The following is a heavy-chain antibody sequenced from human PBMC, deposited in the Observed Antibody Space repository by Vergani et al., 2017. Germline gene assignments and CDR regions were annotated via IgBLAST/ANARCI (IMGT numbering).Heavy chain of an antibody. D-gene: IGHD5-24*01. CDR1: GYTFTSYY. CDR2: INPSGGST. J-gene: IGHJ4*02. V-gene: IGHV1-46*03. CDR3: ARWATGADDY. Sequence: QVQLVQSGAEVKKPGASVKVSCKASGYTFTSYYMHWVRQAPGQGLEWMGIINPSGGSTSYAQKFQGRVTMTRDTSTSTVYMELRSLGSEDTAVYYCARWATGADDYWGRGTLVTVSS.